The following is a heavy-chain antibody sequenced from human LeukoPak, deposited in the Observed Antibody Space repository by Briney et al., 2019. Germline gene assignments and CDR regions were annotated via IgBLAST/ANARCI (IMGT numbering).Heavy chain of an antibody. J-gene: IGHJ5*02. D-gene: IGHD6-19*01. V-gene: IGHV3-9*01. CDR1: GFTFDDYA. CDR3: AKDKWSGAVRFTWFDP. Sequence: HPGGSLRLSCAASGFTFDDYAMHWVRQVPGKGLEWVSGISWNSGSIGYADSVKGRFTISRDNAKNSLYLQMNSLRIEDTAFYYCAKDKWSGAVRFTWFDPWGEGTLVTVSS. CDR2: ISWNSGSI.